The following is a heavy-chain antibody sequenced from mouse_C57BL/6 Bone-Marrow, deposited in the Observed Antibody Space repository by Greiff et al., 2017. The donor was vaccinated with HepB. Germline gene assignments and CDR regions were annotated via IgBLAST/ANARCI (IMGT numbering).Heavy chain of an antibody. D-gene: IGHD2-4*01. Sequence: DVKLVESGGGLVKPGGSLKLSCAASGFTFSSYAMSWVRQTPEKRLEWVATISDGGSYTYYPDNVKGRFTISRDNAKNNLYLQMSHLKSEDTAMYYCAREGMITGPYYFDYWGQGTTLTVSS. J-gene: IGHJ2*01. CDR2: ISDGGSYT. CDR3: AREGMITGPYYFDY. CDR1: GFTFSSYA. V-gene: IGHV5-4*01.